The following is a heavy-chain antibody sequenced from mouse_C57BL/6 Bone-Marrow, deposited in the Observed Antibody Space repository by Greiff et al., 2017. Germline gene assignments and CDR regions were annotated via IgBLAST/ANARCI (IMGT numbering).Heavy chain of an antibody. V-gene: IGHV1-76*01. Sequence: QVQLQQSGAELVRPGASVKLSCKASGYTFTDYYINWVKQRPGQGLEWIARIYPGSGNTYYNEKFKGKATLTSEKSSSTAYMQLGSLTSEDSAVYFCARGSYSLGDYWGQGTTLTVSS. J-gene: IGHJ2*01. CDR1: GYTFTDYY. CDR3: ARGSYSLGDY. D-gene: IGHD3-3*01. CDR2: IYPGSGNT.